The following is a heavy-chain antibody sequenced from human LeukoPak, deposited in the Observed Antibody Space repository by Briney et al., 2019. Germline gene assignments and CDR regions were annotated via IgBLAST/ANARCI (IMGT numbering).Heavy chain of an antibody. CDR2: IIGSVPST. J-gene: IGHJ4*02. CDR1: GFTFTDFY. CDR3: AKGGYDYVEVGYFDY. D-gene: IGHD5-12*01. Sequence: PGGSLRLSCAASGFTFTDFYMNWVRQAPGKGLEWVSHIIGSVPSTFYAESVKGRFTISRDNSKNTLYLQMNSLRADDTAVYYCAKGGYDYVEVGYFDYWGQGVLVTVSS. V-gene: IGHV3-23*01.